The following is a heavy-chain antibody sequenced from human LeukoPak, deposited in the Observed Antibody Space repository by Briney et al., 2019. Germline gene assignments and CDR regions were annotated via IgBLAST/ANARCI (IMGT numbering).Heavy chain of an antibody. J-gene: IGHJ6*03. CDR3: ARDSFDSGRGYYYMDV. V-gene: IGHV1-8*01. D-gene: IGHD3-10*01. Sequence: GASVKVSCKASGYTFSNSDINWVRQATGQGREWRGLMNPDIGNTGYAQKFQGRVTMTRNTSISTAYMALSSLRPEDTAVYYCARDSFDSGRGYYYMDVWGKGTTVTVS. CDR1: GYTFSNSD. CDR2: MNPDIGNT.